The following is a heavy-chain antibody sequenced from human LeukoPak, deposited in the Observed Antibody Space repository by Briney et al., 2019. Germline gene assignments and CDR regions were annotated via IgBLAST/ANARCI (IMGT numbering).Heavy chain of an antibody. D-gene: IGHD3-3*01. CDR3: ARIDFWSGYSFDY. CDR2: IYTSGST. V-gene: IGHV4-61*02. Sequence: SETLSLTCTVSGGSISSGSYYWSRIQQPAGKGLEWIGRIYTSGSTNYNPSLKSRVTISVDTSKNQFSLKLSSVTAADTAVYYCARIDFWSGYSFDYWGQGTLVTVSS. CDR1: GGSISSGSYY. J-gene: IGHJ4*02.